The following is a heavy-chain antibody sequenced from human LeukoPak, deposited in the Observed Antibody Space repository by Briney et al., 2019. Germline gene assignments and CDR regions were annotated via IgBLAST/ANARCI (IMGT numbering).Heavy chain of an antibody. Sequence: GGSLRLSCAASGFTFSSYSMNWVRQAPGKGLEWVSSISSSSSYIYYADSVKGRFTISRDNAKNSLYLQMNSLRAEDTAVYYCAGDGCSSTSPHCYMDVWGKGTTVTVSS. J-gene: IGHJ6*03. D-gene: IGHD2-2*01. V-gene: IGHV3-21*01. CDR1: GFTFSSYS. CDR3: AGDGCSSTSPHCYMDV. CDR2: ISSSSSYI.